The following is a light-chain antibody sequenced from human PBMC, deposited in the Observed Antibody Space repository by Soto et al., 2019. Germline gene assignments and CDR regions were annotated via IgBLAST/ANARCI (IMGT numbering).Light chain of an antibody. CDR2: DVS. J-gene: IGLJ1*01. Sequence: QSALTQPASVSGSPGQSITISCTGTSSDVGAYTFVSWYQQHPDKVPKLMIFDVSRRPSSVSDRFSGSKSGNTSSLTISGLKPEDEADYYCSSYTSSSTHVFGSGTKVTVL. V-gene: IGLV2-14*03. CDR1: SSDVGAYTF. CDR3: SSYTSSSTHV.